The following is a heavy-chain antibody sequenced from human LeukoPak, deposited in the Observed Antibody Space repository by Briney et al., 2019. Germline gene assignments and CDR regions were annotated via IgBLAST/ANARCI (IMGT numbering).Heavy chain of an antibody. CDR1: GFTFSSYA. J-gene: IGHJ6*02. CDR3: AKNGEPTYYYYGMDV. D-gene: IGHD4-17*01. Sequence: GGSLRLSCAASGFTFSSYAMSWVRQAPGKGLEWVSAISGSGGSTYYADSVKGRFTISRDNSMNTLYLQMNSLRAEDTAVYYCAKNGEPTYYYYGMDVWGQGTTVTVSS. CDR2: ISGSGGST. V-gene: IGHV3-23*01.